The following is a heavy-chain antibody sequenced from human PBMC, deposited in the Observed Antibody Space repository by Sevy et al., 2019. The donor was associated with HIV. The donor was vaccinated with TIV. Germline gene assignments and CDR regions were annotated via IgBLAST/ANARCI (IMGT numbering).Heavy chain of an antibody. J-gene: IGHJ4*02. CDR2: ISSRGSTE. D-gene: IGHD2-21*02. CDR1: GFTFSDYH. V-gene: IGHV3-11*01. CDR3: ARKADYYFDS. Sequence: GGSLRLSCEASGFTFSDYHMTCIRQAPGKGLERVAYISSRGSTEHYADSVKGRFTTSMYNVKNSLYLQMDSLRGEDTALYYCARKADYYFDSWGQGSLVTVSS.